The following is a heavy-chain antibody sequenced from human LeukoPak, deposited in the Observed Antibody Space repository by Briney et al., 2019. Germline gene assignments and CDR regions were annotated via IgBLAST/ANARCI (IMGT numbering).Heavy chain of an antibody. CDR2: IYHSGST. D-gene: IGHD2-2*01. CDR3: ARVVPAATEDYYFDY. Sequence: SETLSLTCAVSGYSISSGYYWGWIRQPPGKGLEWIGSIYHSGSTYDNPSLKSRVTISVDTSKNQFSLKLISVTAADTAVYCCARVVPAATEDYYFDYWGQGTLVTVSS. CDR1: GYSISSGYY. V-gene: IGHV4-38-2*01. J-gene: IGHJ4*02.